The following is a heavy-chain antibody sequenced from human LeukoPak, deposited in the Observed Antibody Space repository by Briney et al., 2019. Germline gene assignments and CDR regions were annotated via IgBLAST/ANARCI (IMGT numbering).Heavy chain of an antibody. CDR1: GFTFSSYW. CDR2: ISGGGGST. Sequence: GGSLRLSCAASGFTFSSYWMSWVRQAPGKGLEWVSGISGGGGSTYYADSVKGRFTISRDNSRNTLYLQMNSLRAEDTAVYYCAKKTTEDYWGQGTLVTVSS. V-gene: IGHV3-23*01. J-gene: IGHJ4*02. CDR3: AKKTTEDY. D-gene: IGHD1-14*01.